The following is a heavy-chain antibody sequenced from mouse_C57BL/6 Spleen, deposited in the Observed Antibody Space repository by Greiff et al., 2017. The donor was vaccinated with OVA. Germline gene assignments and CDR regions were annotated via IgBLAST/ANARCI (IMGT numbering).Heavy chain of an antibody. Sequence: QVQLKQPGAELVMPGASVKLSCKASGYTFTSYWMHWVKQRPGQGLEWIGEIDPSDSYTKYNQKFKGKSTLTVDKSSSTSYMQLSSLTSEDSAVYYCARGAQATENYFDYWGQGTTLTVSS. CDR3: ARGAQATENYFDY. J-gene: IGHJ2*01. CDR1: GYTFTSYW. CDR2: IDPSDSYT. V-gene: IGHV1-69*01. D-gene: IGHD3-2*02.